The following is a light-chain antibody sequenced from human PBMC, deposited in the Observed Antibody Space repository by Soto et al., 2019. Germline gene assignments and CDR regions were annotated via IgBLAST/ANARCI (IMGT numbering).Light chain of an antibody. CDR3: QQANTLPFT. Sequence: DIQMTQSPYAVSASVGDRVTSTCRASQGISSCLAWYQQKPGKAPKLLIYAASSLQSGVPSRFSGSGAGTDFTLTSSRLQPEEFATYYCQQANTLPFTFGPGTKVDI. CDR2: AAS. J-gene: IGKJ3*01. V-gene: IGKV1-12*01. CDR1: QGISSC.